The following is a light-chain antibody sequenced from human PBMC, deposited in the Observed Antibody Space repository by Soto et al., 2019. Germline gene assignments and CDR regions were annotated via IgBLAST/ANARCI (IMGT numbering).Light chain of an antibody. CDR2: EVS. V-gene: IGLV2-14*01. CDR1: SSDVGGYNY. CDR3: SSYTSSRIDVV. Sequence: QSALTQPASVSGSPGQSITISCTGTSSDVGGYNYVSWYQQHPGKAPKLMIYEVSNRPSGVSNRVSGSKSGNTASLTISGLQAEDEADYYCSSYTSSRIDVVFGGGTQLTVL. J-gene: IGLJ2*01.